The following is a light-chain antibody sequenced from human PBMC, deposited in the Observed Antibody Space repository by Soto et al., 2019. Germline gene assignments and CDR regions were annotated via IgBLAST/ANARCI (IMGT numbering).Light chain of an antibody. J-gene: IGKJ1*01. CDR3: QQYGSSSWT. CDR1: QSVNRKS. Sequence: EIVLTQSPGTLSLSPGERATLSCRASQSVNRKSLAWFQQKPGQSPRLLIFGASSRATGIPDRFSGSGSGTDFTLTISRLEPGDFALYYCQQYGSSSWTFGQGTKVEVK. CDR2: GAS. V-gene: IGKV3-20*01.